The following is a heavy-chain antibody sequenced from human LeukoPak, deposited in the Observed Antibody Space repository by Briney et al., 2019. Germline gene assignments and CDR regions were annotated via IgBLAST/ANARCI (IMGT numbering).Heavy chain of an antibody. D-gene: IGHD3-10*01. J-gene: IGHJ4*02. CDR3: AKDHSPVLLWFGELLFG. Sequence: GGSLRLSCAASGFTFSSYAMSWVRQAPGKGLEWVSVMNGGGDERFYADSVKGRFTISRDNSKNTLYLQMNDLRAEDTAVYYCAKDHSPVLLWFGELLFGRGQGTLVTVSS. V-gene: IGHV3-23*01. CDR1: GFTFSSYA. CDR2: MNGGGDER.